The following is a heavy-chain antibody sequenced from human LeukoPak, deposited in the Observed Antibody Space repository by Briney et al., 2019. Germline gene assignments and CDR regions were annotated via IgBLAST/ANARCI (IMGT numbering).Heavy chain of an antibody. V-gene: IGHV1-69*01. CDR1: GGTFRRSD. Sequence: SVKVSCKAFGGTFRRSDLTWVRQAPGQGLEWMGGFIPNLSIAHYAQKFKARVTITADESTTTVYMELRSLRSEDTAVYYCASSYSGYHYWGQGTLVTVSS. D-gene: IGHD5-12*01. CDR3: ASSYSGYHY. CDR2: FIPNLSIA. J-gene: IGHJ4*02.